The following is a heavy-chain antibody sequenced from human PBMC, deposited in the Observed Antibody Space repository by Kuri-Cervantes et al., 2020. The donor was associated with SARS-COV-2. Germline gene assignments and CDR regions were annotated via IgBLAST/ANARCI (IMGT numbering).Heavy chain of an antibody. J-gene: IGHJ5*02. D-gene: IGHD3-3*01. CDR3: ARVCTIFGVVIHNWFDP. Sequence: SCAVSGGSISSGGYSWSWIRQPPGKGLEWIGYIYHSGSTYYNPSLKSRVTISVDRSKNQFSLKLSSVTAADTAVYYCARVCTIFGVVIHNWFDPWGQGTLATVSS. CDR2: IYHSGST. V-gene: IGHV4-30-2*01. CDR1: GGSISSGGYS.